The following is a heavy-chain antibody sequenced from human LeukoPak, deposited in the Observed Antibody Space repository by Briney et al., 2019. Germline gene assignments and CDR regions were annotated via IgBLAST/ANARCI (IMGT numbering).Heavy chain of an antibody. D-gene: IGHD3-22*01. Sequence: GGSLRLSCAASGFTFSSYSMNWVRQAPGKGLEWVSSISSSSSYIYYADSVKGRFTISRDNAKNSLYLQMNSLRAEDTAVYYCARDLIGYDSSGYYYPLGYWGRGTLVTVSS. CDR2: ISSSSSYI. CDR1: GFTFSSYS. V-gene: IGHV3-21*01. CDR3: ARDLIGYDSSGYYYPLGY. J-gene: IGHJ4*02.